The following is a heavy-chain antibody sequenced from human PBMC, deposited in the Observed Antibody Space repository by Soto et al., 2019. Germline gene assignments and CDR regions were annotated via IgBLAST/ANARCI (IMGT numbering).Heavy chain of an antibody. CDR2: IGTAGDT. V-gene: IGHV3-13*01. D-gene: IGHD2-15*01. CDR3: ARAVVAATRGAFDI. Sequence: GGSLRLSCAASGFTFSTYDMHWVRQASGKGLEWVSAIGTAGDTYYPGSVKGRFTISRENAKNSLYLQMNSLRAGDTAVYYRARAVVAATRGAFDIWGQGTMVTVSS. CDR1: GFTFSTYD. J-gene: IGHJ3*02.